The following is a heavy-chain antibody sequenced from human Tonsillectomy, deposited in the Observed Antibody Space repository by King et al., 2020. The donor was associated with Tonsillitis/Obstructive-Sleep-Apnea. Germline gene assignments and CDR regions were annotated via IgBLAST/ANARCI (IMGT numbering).Heavy chain of an antibody. V-gene: IGHV2-26*01. CDR1: GFSLSNARMG. Sequence: TLKESGPVLVKPPETLTLTCTVTGFSLSNARMGVSWIRQPPGKALEWLAHIFSDDEKSYSTSLKSRLTISKDTSKSQVVLTLTNMDPVDTATYYCARLLLGPPYGDSDGSFDYWGQGTLVTVSS. J-gene: IGHJ4*02. CDR3: ARLLLGPPYGDSDGSFDY. CDR2: IFSDDEK. D-gene: IGHD4-17*01.